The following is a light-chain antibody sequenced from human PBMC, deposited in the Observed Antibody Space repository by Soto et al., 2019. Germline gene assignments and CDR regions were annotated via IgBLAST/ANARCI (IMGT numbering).Light chain of an antibody. J-gene: IGKJ1*01. Sequence: EIVLTQSPVTLSLSPGERATLSCRASQSVSSNLAWYQQKPGQAPRLLIYAASTRATGIPARFSGSGSGTDFILTITSLQTEDFAVYYCQQYYHWPRTFGQGTKVDIK. V-gene: IGKV3-15*01. CDR1: QSVSSN. CDR3: QQYYHWPRT. CDR2: AAS.